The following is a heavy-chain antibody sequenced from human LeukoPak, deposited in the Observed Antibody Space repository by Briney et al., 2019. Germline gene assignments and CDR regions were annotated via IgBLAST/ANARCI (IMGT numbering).Heavy chain of an antibody. CDR2: INHSGST. CDR3: ASGFVVPAASFDY. V-gene: IGHV4-34*01. D-gene: IGHD2-2*01. J-gene: IGHJ4*02. Sequence: PSETLSLTCAVYGGSFSGYYWSWIRRPPGKGLEWIGEINHSGSTNYNPSLKSRVTISVDTSKNQFSLKLSSVTAADTAVYYCASGFVVPAASFDYWGQGTLVTVSS. CDR1: GGSFSGYY.